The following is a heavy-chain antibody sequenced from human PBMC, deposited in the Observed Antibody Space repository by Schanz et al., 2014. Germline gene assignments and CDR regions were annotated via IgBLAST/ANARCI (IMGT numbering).Heavy chain of an antibody. V-gene: IGHV3-30*19. J-gene: IGHJ4*02. CDR2: VSHDGFTK. D-gene: IGHD3-3*01. CDR3: ARDKGGYYPFDY. CDR1: GFSFSSYG. Sequence: QVQLVESGGGVVQPGKSLRLSCAASGFSFSSYGIHWVRQAPGKGLEWVSIVSHDGFTKHYADSVRGRFTLSRDNSKNTVYLQMNSLRAEDTAVYYCARDKGGYYPFDYWGQGTLVTVSS.